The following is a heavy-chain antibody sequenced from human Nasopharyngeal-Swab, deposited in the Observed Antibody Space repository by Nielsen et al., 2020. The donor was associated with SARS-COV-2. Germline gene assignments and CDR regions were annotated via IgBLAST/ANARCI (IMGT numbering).Heavy chain of an antibody. J-gene: IGHJ4*02. V-gene: IGHV3-9*01. CDR3: AKGGGYSYGYDY. CDR2: ISWNSGSI. D-gene: IGHD5-18*01. Sequence: PGKGLEWVSGISWNSGSIGCADSVKGRFTISRDNAKNSLYLQMNSLRAEDTALYYCAKGGGYSYGYDYWGQGTLVTVSS.